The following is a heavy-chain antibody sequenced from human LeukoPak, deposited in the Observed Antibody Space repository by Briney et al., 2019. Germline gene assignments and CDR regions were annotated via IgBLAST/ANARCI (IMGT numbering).Heavy chain of an antibody. V-gene: IGHV4-61*02. J-gene: IGHJ4*02. D-gene: IGHD6-6*01. CDR1: GGSISSGSYY. CDR3: ARGEQLVPFDY. CDR2: IYTSGST. Sequence: SETPSLTCTVSGGSISSGSYYWSWIRQPAGKGLEWIGRIYTSGSTNYNPSLKSRVTISVDTSKNQFSLKLSSVTAADTAVYYCARGEQLVPFDYWGQGTLVTVSS.